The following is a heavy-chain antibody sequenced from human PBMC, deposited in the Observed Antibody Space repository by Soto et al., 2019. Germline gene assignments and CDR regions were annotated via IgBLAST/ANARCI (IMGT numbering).Heavy chain of an antibody. J-gene: IGHJ4*02. D-gene: IGHD3-22*01. Sequence: QVQLVESGGGVVQPGRSLRVSCAASGFTFSHYAMHWVRQAPGKGLEWVAVVSYDGTKQFYADSVKGRFTISRDSSKSTLYMNIDNLRDEDTAVYYCARDCVFYYDSSGYYNFDFWGEGTLVTVSS. V-gene: IGHV3-30-3*01. CDR1: GFTFSHYA. CDR3: ARDCVFYYDSSGYYNFDF. CDR2: VSYDGTKQ.